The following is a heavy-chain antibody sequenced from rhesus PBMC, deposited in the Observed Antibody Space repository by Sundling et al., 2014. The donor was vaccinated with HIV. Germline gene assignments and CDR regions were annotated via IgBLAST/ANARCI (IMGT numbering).Heavy chain of an antibody. CDR2: ISWNSGTI. CDR1: GFTFDDYA. CDR3: TREEMGTVYGLDS. D-gene: IGHD5-24*01. Sequence: EVQLVESGGGLVQPGGSLRLSCAASGFTFDDYAMSWVRQAPGKGLEWVSRISWNSGTIYSADSVKGRFTISRDNARNSLFLQMDRLRAEDTAVYYCTREEMGTVYGLDSWGQGVVVTVSS. V-gene: IGHV3-134*01. J-gene: IGHJ6*01.